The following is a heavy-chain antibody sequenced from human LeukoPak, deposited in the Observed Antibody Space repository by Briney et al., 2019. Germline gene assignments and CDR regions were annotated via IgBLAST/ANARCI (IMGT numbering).Heavy chain of an antibody. CDR2: INPSGGST. J-gene: IGHJ4*02. CDR3: AREGSGSYYPSLFDY. CDR1: GYIFTSYY. V-gene: IGHV1-46*01. D-gene: IGHD3-10*01. Sequence: ASVKVSCKASGYIFTSYYMHWVRQAPGQGLEWMGIINPSGGSTSYAQKFQGRVTMTRDTSTSTVYMELSSLRSGDTAVYYCAREGSGSYYPSLFDYWGQGTLVTVSS.